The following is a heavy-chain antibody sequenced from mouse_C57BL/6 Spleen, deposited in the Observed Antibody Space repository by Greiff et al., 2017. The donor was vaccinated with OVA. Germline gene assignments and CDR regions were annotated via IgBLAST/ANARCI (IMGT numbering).Heavy chain of an antibody. Sequence: VQLQQPGAELVKPGASVKMSCKASGYTFTSYWITWVKQRPGQGLEWIGDIYPGSGSTNYNEKFKSKATLTVDTSSSTAYMQRSSLTSEDSAVYYCGRGPCDYDGAVDYWGQGTSVTVSS. J-gene: IGHJ4*01. CDR3: GRGPCDYDGAVDY. D-gene: IGHD2-4*01. CDR1: GYTFTSYW. CDR2: IYPGSGST. V-gene: IGHV1-55*01.